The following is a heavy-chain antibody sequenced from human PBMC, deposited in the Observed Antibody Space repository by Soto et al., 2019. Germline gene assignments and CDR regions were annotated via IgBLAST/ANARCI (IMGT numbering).Heavy chain of an antibody. CDR3: ARVSTIFGVVIVFDY. D-gene: IGHD3-3*01. CDR2: IIPIFGTA. J-gene: IGHJ4*02. Sequence: SVKVSCKASGGTFSSYAISWVRQAPGQGLEWMGGIIPIFGTANYAQKFRGRVTITADESTSTAYMELSSLRSEDTAVYYCARVSTIFGVVIVFDYWGQGTLVTVSS. V-gene: IGHV1-69*13. CDR1: GGTFSSYA.